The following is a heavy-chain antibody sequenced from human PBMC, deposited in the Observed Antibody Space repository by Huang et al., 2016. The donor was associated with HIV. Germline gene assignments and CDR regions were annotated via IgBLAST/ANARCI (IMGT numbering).Heavy chain of an antibody. CDR3: AGLPAGGDAYPYFRH. CDR2: ICRGASKT. V-gene: IGHV5-51*01. J-gene: IGHJ1*01. CDR1: GYNFTTYW. D-gene: IGHD6-19*01. Sequence: EVHLVQSGAEVKKPGESLKISCKGSGYNFTTYWIGWARQMLGKGREWMRGICRGASKTRYHPSFQGQVAVSADKSSSTADLQWSSLRASDTARYYCAGLPAGGDAYPYFRHWGQGTLVTVSS.